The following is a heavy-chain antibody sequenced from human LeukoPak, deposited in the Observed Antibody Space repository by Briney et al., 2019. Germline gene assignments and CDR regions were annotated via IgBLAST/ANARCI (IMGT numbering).Heavy chain of an antibody. Sequence: ASVKVSCKASGYTFTGYYMHWVRQAPGQGLEWMGWINPNSGGTNYAQKFQGRVTMTEDTSTDTAYMELSSLRSEDTAVYYCATGRGYSGYGYFDYWGQGTLVTVSS. CDR2: INPNSGGT. D-gene: IGHD5-12*01. J-gene: IGHJ4*02. CDR3: ATGRGYSGYGYFDY. V-gene: IGHV1-2*02. CDR1: GYTFTGYY.